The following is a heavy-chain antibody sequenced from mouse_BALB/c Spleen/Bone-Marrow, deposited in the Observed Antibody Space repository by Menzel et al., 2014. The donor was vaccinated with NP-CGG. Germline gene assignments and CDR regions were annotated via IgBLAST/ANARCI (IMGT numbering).Heavy chain of an antibody. CDR1: GFTFSSYG. J-gene: IGHJ2*01. D-gene: IGHD2-4*01. Sequence: EVKLVESGGDLVKPGGSLKLSCAASGFTFSSYGMSWVRQTPDKRLEWVATISSGGSYTYYPDSVKGRFTISGDNAKNTLYLQMSSLKSEDTAMYYCARQTYYDYDGYFDYWGQGTTLTASS. CDR2: ISSGGSYT. CDR3: ARQTYYDYDGYFDY. V-gene: IGHV5-6*02.